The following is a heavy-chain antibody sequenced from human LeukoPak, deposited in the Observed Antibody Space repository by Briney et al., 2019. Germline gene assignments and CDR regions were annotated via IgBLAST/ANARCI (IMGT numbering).Heavy chain of an antibody. CDR3: AREVGSPAVRSAFDL. V-gene: IGHV3-7*01. D-gene: IGHD2-15*01. CDR2: INQDGSQE. Sequence: AGGSLRLSCAASGFPFSSYWMTWVRQAPGKGPEWVANINQDGSQEHYVDSVTGRFTISRDNAKNSLYLQVNSLRDEDTAVYYCAREVGSPAVRSAFDLWGQGTMVTVSS. J-gene: IGHJ3*01. CDR1: GFPFSSYW.